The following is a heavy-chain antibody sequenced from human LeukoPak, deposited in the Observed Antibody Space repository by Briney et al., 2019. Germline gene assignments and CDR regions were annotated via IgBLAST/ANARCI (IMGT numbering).Heavy chain of an antibody. V-gene: IGHV4-59*01. CDR2: IYYSGST. D-gene: IGHD3-3*01. J-gene: IGHJ4*02. CDR1: GGSISSYY. CDR3: ARTALGPLGVKLTDY. Sequence: SETLSLTCTVSGGSISSYYWSWIRQPPGKGLEWIGYIYYSGSTNYNPSLKSRVTISVDTSKNQFSLKLSSVTAADTAVYYCARTALGPLGVKLTDYWGQGTLVTVSS.